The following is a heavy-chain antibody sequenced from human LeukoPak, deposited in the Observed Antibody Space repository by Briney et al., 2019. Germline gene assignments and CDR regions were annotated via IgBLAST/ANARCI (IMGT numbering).Heavy chain of an antibody. CDR3: ARDAMEGAGADY. V-gene: IGHV3-7*01. D-gene: IGHD5-18*01. Sequence: DSVKGRFTISRDNAKNSLYLQMNTLRAEDTAVYYCARDAMEGAGADYWGQGTLVTVSS. J-gene: IGHJ4*02.